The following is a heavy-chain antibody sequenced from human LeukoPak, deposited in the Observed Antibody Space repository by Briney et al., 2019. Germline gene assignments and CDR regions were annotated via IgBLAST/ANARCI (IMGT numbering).Heavy chain of an antibody. CDR3: AKIGQPGDYGTDYWYFDL. D-gene: IGHD4-17*01. J-gene: IGHJ2*01. CDR2: ISGSGGST. Sequence: GGSLRLSCAASGFTFSSYAMSWVRQAPGKGLEWVSAISGSGGSTYYADSVKGRFTISRDNSKNTLYLQMNSLRAEDTAVYYCAKIGQPGDYGTDYWYFDLWGRGTLVTVSS. V-gene: IGHV3-23*01. CDR1: GFTFSSYA.